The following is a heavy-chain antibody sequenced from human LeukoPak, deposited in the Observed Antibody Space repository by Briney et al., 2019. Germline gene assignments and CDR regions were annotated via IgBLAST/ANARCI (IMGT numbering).Heavy chain of an antibody. CDR3: ARGDSGSYFPYYYYMDV. D-gene: IGHD1-26*01. CDR1: GYSFTSYW. J-gene: IGHJ6*03. Sequence: GESLTISCTGSGYSFTSYWIGWVRQMPGKGLEWMGIIYPGDSDTRYSPSFQGQVTISADKSISTAYLQWSSLKASDTAMYYCARGDSGSYFPYYYYMDVWGKGTTVTVSS. CDR2: IYPGDSDT. V-gene: IGHV5-51*01.